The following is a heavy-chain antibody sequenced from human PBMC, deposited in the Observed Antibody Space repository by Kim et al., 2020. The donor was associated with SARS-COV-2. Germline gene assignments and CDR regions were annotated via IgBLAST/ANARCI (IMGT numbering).Heavy chain of an antibody. J-gene: IGHJ3*02. CDR1: GGSISSSSYY. CDR2: IYYSGST. CDR3: AREYRAVYYDSSGHDAFDI. Sequence: SETLSLTCTVSGGSISSSSYYWGWIRQPPGKGLEWIGSIYYSGSTYYNPSLKSRVTISVDTSKNQFSLKLSSVTAADTAVYYCAREYRAVYYDSSGHDAFDIWGQGTMVTVSS. D-gene: IGHD3-22*01. V-gene: IGHV4-39*07.